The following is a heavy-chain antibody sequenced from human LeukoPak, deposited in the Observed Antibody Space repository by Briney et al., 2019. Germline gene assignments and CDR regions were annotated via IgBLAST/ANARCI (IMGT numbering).Heavy chain of an antibody. CDR3: AKDGGSSVVITLQYFDY. CDR2: ISGSGGST. J-gene: IGHJ4*02. D-gene: IGHD3-22*01. CDR1: GFTFSSYA. V-gene: IGHV3-23*01. Sequence: PGGSLRLSCAASGFTFSSYAMSWVRQAPGKGLEWVSAISGSGGSTYYADSVKGRFTISRDNSKNTLYLQMNSLRAEDTAVYYCAKDGGSSVVITLQYFDYWGQGTLVTVSS.